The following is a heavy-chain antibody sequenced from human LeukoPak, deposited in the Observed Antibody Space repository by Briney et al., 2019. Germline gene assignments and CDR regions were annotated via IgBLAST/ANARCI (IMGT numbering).Heavy chain of an antibody. CDR2: ISYDGSNK. V-gene: IGHV3-30*04. Sequence: SCKASGYTFTSYAMHWVRQAPGKGLEWVAVISYDGSNKYYADSVKGRFTISRDNSKNTLYLQMNSLRAEDTAVYYCARDLGSGNYYNYFDFWGQGTLVTVSS. J-gene: IGHJ4*02. CDR1: GYTFTSYA. D-gene: IGHD3-10*02. CDR3: ARDLGSGNYYNYFDF.